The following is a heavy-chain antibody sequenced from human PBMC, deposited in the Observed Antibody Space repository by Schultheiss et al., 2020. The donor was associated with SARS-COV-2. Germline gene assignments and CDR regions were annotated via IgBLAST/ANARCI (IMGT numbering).Heavy chain of an antibody. CDR3: AKEIPTYDFWSGPDY. D-gene: IGHD3-3*01. CDR2: ISYDGSNK. Sequence: GGSLRLSCAASGFTFSSYGMHWVRQAPGKGLEWVAVISYDGSNKYYADSVKGRFTISRDNSKNTLYLQMNSLRAEDTAVYYCAKEIPTYDFWSGPDYWGQGTLVTVSS. V-gene: IGHV3-30*19. J-gene: IGHJ4*02. CDR1: GFTFSSYG.